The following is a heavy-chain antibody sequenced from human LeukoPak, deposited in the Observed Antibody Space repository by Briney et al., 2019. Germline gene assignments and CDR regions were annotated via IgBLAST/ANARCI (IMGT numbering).Heavy chain of an antibody. CDR3: ARVYYGSGSLYYYYYYMDV. CDR1: GSTVSSNY. J-gene: IGHJ6*03. CDR2: IYSGGRT. V-gene: IGHV3-53*01. D-gene: IGHD3-10*01. Sequence: GGSLRLSCAASGSTVSSNYMSWVRQAPGKGLEWVSVIYSGGRTYYADSVKGRFTISRDNSKNTLYLQMNSLRAEDTAVYYCARVYYGSGSLYYYYYYMDVWGKGTTVTISS.